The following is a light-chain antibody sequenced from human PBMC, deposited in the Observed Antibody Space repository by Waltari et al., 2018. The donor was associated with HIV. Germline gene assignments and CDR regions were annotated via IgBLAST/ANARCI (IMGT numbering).Light chain of an antibody. Sequence: QSALTQPASVSGSPGQSITISCTGTSSDVGGYNYVSWYQQHPGNAPKLMIYDVTKRPSGVSKRFSGSKSGNTASLTISGLQAEDEADYYCCSYAGSSTFAVFGGGTKLTVL. V-gene: IGLV2-23*02. CDR2: DVT. CDR1: SSDVGGYNY. J-gene: IGLJ2*01. CDR3: CSYAGSSTFAV.